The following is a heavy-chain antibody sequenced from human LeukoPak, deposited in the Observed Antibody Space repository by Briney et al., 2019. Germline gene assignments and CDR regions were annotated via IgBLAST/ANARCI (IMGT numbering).Heavy chain of an antibody. CDR2: IKQDGSEK. V-gene: IGHV3-7*01. J-gene: IGHJ4*02. CDR1: GFTFSSYW. Sequence: GGSLRLSCAASGFTFSSYWMSWVRQAPGKGLEWVANIKQDGSEKYYVDSVKGRFTISRDNAKNSLYLQTNSLRVEDTALYYCARRAPSHDFDDWGQGTLVTVSS. CDR3: ARRAPSHDFDD.